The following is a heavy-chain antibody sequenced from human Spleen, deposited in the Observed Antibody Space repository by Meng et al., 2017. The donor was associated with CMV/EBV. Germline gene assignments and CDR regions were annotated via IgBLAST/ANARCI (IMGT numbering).Heavy chain of an antibody. CDR2: ISYDGSNK. CDR1: GFTFTSYS. D-gene: IGHD3-3*01. J-gene: IGHJ4*02. CDR3: ARKRITIFGVVTRAIDY. V-gene: IGHV3-30-3*01. Sequence: GESLKISCAASGFTFTSYSMHWVRQAPGKGLDWVAVISYDGSNKFYADSVKGRFTISRDSSKNTLYLQMSSLRPEDTAVYYCARKRITIFGVVTRAIDYWGQGTLVTVSS.